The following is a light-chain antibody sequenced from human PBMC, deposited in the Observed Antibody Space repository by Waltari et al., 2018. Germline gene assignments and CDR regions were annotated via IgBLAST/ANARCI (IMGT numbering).Light chain of an antibody. Sequence: EIVMTQSPATLSVSPGERATLACRASQRVSSNLAWYQQTPGQAPRPLIYGASTRATGIPARFCGSGSGTEFTLTISSLQSEDFAVYYCQQYNNWPRTFGQGTKVEIK. CDR3: QQYNNWPRT. J-gene: IGKJ1*01. CDR1: QRVSSN. CDR2: GAS. V-gene: IGKV3-15*01.